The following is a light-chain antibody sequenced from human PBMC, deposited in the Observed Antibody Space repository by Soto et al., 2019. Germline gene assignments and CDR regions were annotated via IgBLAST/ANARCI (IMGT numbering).Light chain of an antibody. CDR2: DAS. Sequence: DLQMTQSPSSLSASVGDRVTITCQASQDISNYLNWYQQKPGKAPKLLIYDASNLETGVPSRFSGSGSGTDFTFTISHLQPEDIATYYCQQYDNRLYTFGQGTKLESK. CDR3: QQYDNRLYT. CDR1: QDISNY. J-gene: IGKJ2*01. V-gene: IGKV1-33*01.